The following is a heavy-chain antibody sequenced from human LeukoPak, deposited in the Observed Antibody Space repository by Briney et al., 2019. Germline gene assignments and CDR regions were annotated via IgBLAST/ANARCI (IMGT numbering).Heavy chain of an antibody. CDR2: TSYDGIHK. D-gene: IGHD3-3*01. V-gene: IGHV3-30-3*01. J-gene: IGHJ3*02. CDR3: AKDRVTIGWRAFDI. Sequence: GGSLRLSCAASGFTFSSYAMHWVRQAPGKGLEWVAVTSYDGIHKYYADSVQGRFTISRDNSKDTLYLQLNSLRVEDTAVYYCAKDRVTIGWRAFDIWGQGTMVTVSS. CDR1: GFTFSSYA.